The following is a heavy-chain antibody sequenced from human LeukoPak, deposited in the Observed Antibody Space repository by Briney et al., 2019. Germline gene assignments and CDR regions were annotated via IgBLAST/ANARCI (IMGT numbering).Heavy chain of an antibody. J-gene: IGHJ3*02. D-gene: IGHD3-22*01. V-gene: IGHV3-48*01. CDR1: GFTFSGYS. CDR2: ISSSSTTI. Sequence: GGSLRLSCAVSGFTFSGYSMKWVRQAPGKGLEWVSFISSSSTTIYHADSVKGRLTVSRDNAKNSLYLQMDSLRAEDTAVYYCATDREDYDSSGYYLSDAFDIWGQGTMVTVSS. CDR3: ATDREDYDSSGYYLSDAFDI.